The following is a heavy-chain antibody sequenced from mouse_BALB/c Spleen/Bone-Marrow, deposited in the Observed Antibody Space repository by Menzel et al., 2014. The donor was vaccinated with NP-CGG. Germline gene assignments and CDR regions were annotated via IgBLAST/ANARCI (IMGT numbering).Heavy chain of an antibody. Sequence: DVHLVESGAELVKPGASVKLSCTASGFNIKDTYMHWVKQRPEQGLEWIGRIDPANGNTKYDPKFQGKATITADTSSNTAYLQLSGLTSEDTAVYHCARWDYRYDYWGQGTTLTVSS. J-gene: IGHJ2*01. V-gene: IGHV14-3*02. CDR1: GFNIKDTY. CDR3: ARWDYRYDY. CDR2: IDPANGNT. D-gene: IGHD2-14*01.